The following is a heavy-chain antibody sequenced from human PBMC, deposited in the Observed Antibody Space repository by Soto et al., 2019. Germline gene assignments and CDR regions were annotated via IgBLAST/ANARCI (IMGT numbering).Heavy chain of an antibody. CDR2: IYYSGST. CDR1: GGSISSYY. CDR3: ARVSPYYYYYMDV. V-gene: IGHV4-59*01. Sequence: SETLSLTCTVSGGSISSYYWSWIRQPPGKGLEWIGYIYYSGSTNYNPSLKSRVTISVDTSKNQFSLKLSSVTAADTAVYYCARVSPYYYYYMDVWGKGTTVTVSS. J-gene: IGHJ6*03.